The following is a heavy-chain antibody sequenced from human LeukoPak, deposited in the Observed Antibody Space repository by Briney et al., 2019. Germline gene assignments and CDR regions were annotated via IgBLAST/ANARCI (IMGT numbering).Heavy chain of an antibody. CDR2: ISGRGDVI. J-gene: IGHJ4*02. Sequence: GGSLRLSCAASGLTFSNYEMNWVRQAPGKGLEWVSYISGRGDVIYYADSVKGRFTISRDNAKNSLYLQMNSLRAEDTAVYYCARPYYVAANYYFDYWGQGTLVTVSS. V-gene: IGHV3-48*03. CDR1: GLTFSNYE. D-gene: IGHD1-26*01. CDR3: ARPYYVAANYYFDY.